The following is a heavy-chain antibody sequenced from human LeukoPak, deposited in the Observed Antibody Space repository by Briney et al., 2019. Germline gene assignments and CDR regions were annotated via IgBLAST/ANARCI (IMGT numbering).Heavy chain of an antibody. CDR1: GGSISSYY. CDR3: ARDRSPLRGDAFDI. J-gene: IGHJ3*02. Sequence: SETLSLTCTVSGGSISSYYWSWIRQPPGKGLEWIGYIYYSGSTNYNPSLKSRVTISVDTSKNQFSLKLSSVTAADTAVYYCARDRSPLRGDAFDIWGQGTMVTVSS. V-gene: IGHV4-59*01. CDR2: IYYSGST.